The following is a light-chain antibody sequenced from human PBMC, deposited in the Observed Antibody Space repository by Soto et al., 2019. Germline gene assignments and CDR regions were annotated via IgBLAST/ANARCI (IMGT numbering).Light chain of an antibody. CDR3: SSYKSSSTLPFV. CDR1: SSDVGGYNL. J-gene: IGLJ1*01. V-gene: IGLV2-14*01. CDR2: DVN. Sequence: QSALTQPASVSGSPGQSITISCTGTSSDVGGYNLVSCYQPYPDKAPKLMIFDVNTRPSGVSNLSSGSKSGNTASLTISGLQAEDEADYYCSSYKSSSTLPFVFGTGTKLTVL.